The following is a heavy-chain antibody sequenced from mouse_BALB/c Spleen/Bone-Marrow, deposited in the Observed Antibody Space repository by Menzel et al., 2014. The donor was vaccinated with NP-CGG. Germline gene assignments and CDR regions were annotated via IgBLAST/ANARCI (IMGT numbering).Heavy chain of an antibody. CDR2: SRNKAKYYTT. CDR1: GITFSDFY. J-gene: IGHJ3*01. D-gene: IGHD2-10*02. Sequence: EVQGVESGGGLVQPGDSLRLSCATSGITFSDFYMEWVRPPPGKRLEWIAASRNKAKYYTTEYSASVKGRFIVSRDTSQSVLYLQMNALRAEDTAIYYCARDVGYGNYFVYWGQGTLVTVSA. V-gene: IGHV7-1*02. CDR3: ARDVGYGNYFVY.